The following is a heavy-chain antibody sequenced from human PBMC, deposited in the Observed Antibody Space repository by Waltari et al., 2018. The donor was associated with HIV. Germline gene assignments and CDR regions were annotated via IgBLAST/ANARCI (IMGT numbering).Heavy chain of an antibody. V-gene: IGHV3-21*01. J-gene: IGHJ6*02. CDR1: GFTFRSYS. D-gene: IGHD3-22*01. CDR2: ISSSSIYI. Sequence: EVQLVESGGGLVKPGGSLRLSGAASGFTFRSYSMNWVRQAPGKGLEWVSSISSSSIYISYADSVKGRFTISRDNAKNSLYLQMNSLRAEDTAVYYCARQDSSGGNYYYGMDVWGQGTTVTVSS. CDR3: ARQDSSGGNYYYGMDV.